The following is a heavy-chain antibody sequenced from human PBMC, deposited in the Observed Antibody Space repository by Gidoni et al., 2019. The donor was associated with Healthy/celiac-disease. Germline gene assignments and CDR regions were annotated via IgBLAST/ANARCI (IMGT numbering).Heavy chain of an antibody. V-gene: IGHV3-23*01. Sequence: EVQLLESGGGLVQPGGSLRLSCAASGFTFSSYAMSWVRQAPGKGLEWVSAISGSGGSTYYADSVKDRFTISRDNSKNTLYLQMNSLRAEDTAVYYCAKSYGYSYGNFDYWGQGTLVTVSS. J-gene: IGHJ4*02. CDR1: GFTFSSYA. D-gene: IGHD5-18*01. CDR2: ISGSGGST. CDR3: AKSYGYSYGNFDY.